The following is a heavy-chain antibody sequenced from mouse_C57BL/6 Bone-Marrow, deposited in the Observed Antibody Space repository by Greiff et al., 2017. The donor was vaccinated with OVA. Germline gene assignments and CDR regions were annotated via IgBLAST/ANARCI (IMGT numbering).Heavy chain of an antibody. J-gene: IGHJ4*01. CDR3: ARDRDGYYVEDAMGY. D-gene: IGHD2-3*01. CDR1: GFTFSSYA. Sequence: EVKLVESGGGLVKPGGSLKLSCAASGFTFSSYAMSWVRQTPEKRLEWVATISDGGSYTYYPDNVKGRFTIYRDNAKNNLYLQMSHLKPEDTAMYYCARDRDGYYVEDAMGYWGQGPSVTVSS. V-gene: IGHV5-4*01. CDR2: ISDGGSYT.